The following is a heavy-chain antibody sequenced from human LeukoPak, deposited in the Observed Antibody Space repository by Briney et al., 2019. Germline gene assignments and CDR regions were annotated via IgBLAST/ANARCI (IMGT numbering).Heavy chain of an antibody. CDR3: ARGSSGYYYGNDY. CDR1: GYTFTSYG. D-gene: IGHD3-22*01. V-gene: IGHV1-18*01. J-gene: IGHJ4*02. Sequence: GSSVKVSCKASGYTFTSYGISWVRQAPGQGLEWRGGISAYNGNTNYAQKLQGRVTMTTDTSTSTAYMELRSLRADDTAVYYCARGSSGYYYGNDYWGQGTLVTVSS. CDR2: ISAYNGNT.